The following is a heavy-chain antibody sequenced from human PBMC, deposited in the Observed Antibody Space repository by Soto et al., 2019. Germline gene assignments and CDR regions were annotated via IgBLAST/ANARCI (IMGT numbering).Heavy chain of an antibody. J-gene: IGHJ5*01. CDR2: IFPSGTT. CDR3: ARGRELDS. Sequence: PSETLSLISAVSGGSLTSGTYSWNCIRQPPGKGLEWSGYIFPSGTTYYNPSLKSRVSISIDVSKNQFSLNLRSRTAADTAVYYCARGRELDSWGQGTLVTDSS. V-gene: IGHV4-30-2*01. CDR1: GGSLTSGTYS.